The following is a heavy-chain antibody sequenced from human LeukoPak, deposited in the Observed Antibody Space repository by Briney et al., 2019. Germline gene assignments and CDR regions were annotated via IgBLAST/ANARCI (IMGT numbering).Heavy chain of an antibody. D-gene: IGHD3-10*01. CDR2: IPYSGDT. CDR3: ARQSYGSGNFFAN. Sequence: PSETLSLTCTVSGGSISGSIYYWGWIRQPPGKGLECIGSIPYSGDTYYNPSLKSRVTISVDTSKNQFSLKLSSVTAADTAVYYCARQSYGSGNFFANWGQGTLVTVSS. CDR1: GGSISGSIYY. V-gene: IGHV4-39*01. J-gene: IGHJ4*02.